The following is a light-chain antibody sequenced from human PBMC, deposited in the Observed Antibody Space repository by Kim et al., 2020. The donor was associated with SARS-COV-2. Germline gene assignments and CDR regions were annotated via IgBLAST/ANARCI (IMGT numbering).Light chain of an antibody. CDR1: QSVDSN. CDR2: GAS. V-gene: IGKV3-15*01. J-gene: IGKJ2*01. Sequence: EIVLTQSPATMSLSPGERATLSCRASQSVDSNLAWYQQKPGQAPRLLIYGASTSATDIPARFSGSGSGTEFTLIISSLQSDDFAVYYCQQYSHWPPYTFGQGTKVDIK. CDR3: QQYSHWPPYT.